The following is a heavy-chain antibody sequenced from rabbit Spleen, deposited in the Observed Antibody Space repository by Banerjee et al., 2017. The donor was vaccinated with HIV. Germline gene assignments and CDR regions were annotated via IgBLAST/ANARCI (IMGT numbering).Heavy chain of an antibody. D-gene: IGHD7-1*01. CDR1: GLDFSSRYW. CDR3: ARFYAGYGDFGYAAM. CDR2: IDVTRAGSS. V-gene: IGHV1S40*01. Sequence: QSLEESGGDLVKPGASLTLTCKASGLDFSSRYWICWVRQAPGKGLEWVTCIDVTRAGSSYYANWAKGRFTVSKTSSTTVTLQMTSLTAADTATYFCARFYAGYGDFGYAAMWGQGTLVTVS. J-gene: IGHJ4*01.